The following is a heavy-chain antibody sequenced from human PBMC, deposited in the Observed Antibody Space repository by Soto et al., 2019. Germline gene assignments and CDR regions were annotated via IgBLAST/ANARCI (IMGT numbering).Heavy chain of an antibody. V-gene: IGHV3-64*01. D-gene: IGHD3-9*01. J-gene: IGHJ6*02. CDR2: ISSNGGTT. CDR1: GFTFIRYA. CDR3: ERGFYDILTGFRDYYYGMDV. Sequence: EVQLVESGGGLVQPGGSLRLSCAASGFTFIRYAIHWVRQDPGKGLEYVSAISSNGGTTHYANSGKGRFIISRSNSKNTMYRQMGRLRAEDMAVYYCERGFYDILTGFRDYYYGMDVWGQGTTVTVSS.